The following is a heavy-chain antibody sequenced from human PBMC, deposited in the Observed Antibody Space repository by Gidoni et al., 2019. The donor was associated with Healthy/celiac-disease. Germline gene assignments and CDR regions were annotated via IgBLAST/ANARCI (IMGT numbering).Heavy chain of an antibody. J-gene: IGHJ5*02. V-gene: IGHV4-31*03. CDR3: ARDQDERGEGFDP. Sequence: QVQLQESGPGLVKPSQTLSLTCTDSGGSISSGGYYWSWIRQHPGKGLEWIGYIYYSGSTYYNPSLKSRVTISVDTSKNQFSLKLSSVTAADTAVYYCARDQDERGEGFDPWGQGTLVTVSS. CDR2: IYYSGST. CDR1: GGSISSGGYY. D-gene: IGHD1-1*01.